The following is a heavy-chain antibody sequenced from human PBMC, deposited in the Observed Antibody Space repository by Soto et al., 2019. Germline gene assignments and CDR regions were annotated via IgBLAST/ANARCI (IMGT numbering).Heavy chain of an antibody. V-gene: IGHV4-31*03. Sequence: PSETLSLTCSVSGGSITGGTYYWGWLRQHPGKGLEWIGYIYYTGTTYYNPSLKSRVTISAATSKNQFSLRLNSVTAADTAVYYCARAYYDFWSGYYSGPSHGWFDPWGQGTLVTVSS. D-gene: IGHD3-3*01. CDR3: ARAYYDFWSGYYSGPSHGWFDP. J-gene: IGHJ5*02. CDR2: IYYTGTT. CDR1: GGSITGGTYY.